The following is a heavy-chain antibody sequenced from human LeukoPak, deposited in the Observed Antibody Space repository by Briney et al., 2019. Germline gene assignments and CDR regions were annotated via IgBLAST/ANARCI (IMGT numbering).Heavy chain of an antibody. Sequence: SETLSLTCTVSGGSISSGSYYWSWIRQPAGKGLEWIGRIYTSGSTNYNPSLKSRVTISVDTSKNQFSLKLSSVTAADTAVYYCARDLTAGGYYYYMDVXXXXXTVTVSS. V-gene: IGHV4-61*02. CDR1: GGSISSGSYY. D-gene: IGHD1-14*01. J-gene: IGHJ6*03. CDR3: ARDLTAGGYYYYMDV. CDR2: IYTSGST.